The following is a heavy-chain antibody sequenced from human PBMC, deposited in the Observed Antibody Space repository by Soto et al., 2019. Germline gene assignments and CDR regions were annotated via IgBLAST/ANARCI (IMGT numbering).Heavy chain of an antibody. Sequence: SETLSLTCSVSVYSSSDYYWSWIRQTPGKGLEWIGYIHYSGTTYYNPSLRSRVTISEDMSRNQFSLSLSSVTAADTAVYYCAGGRYCTKGVSYFPVPWSQGHRGTVSP. D-gene: IGHD2-8*01. J-gene: IGHJ5*02. CDR3: AGGRYCTKGVSYFPVP. CDR1: VYSSSDYY. V-gene: IGHV4-30-4*01. CDR2: IHYSGTT.